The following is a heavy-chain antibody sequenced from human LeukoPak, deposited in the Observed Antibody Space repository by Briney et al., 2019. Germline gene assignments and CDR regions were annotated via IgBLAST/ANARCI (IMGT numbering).Heavy chain of an antibody. J-gene: IGHJ4*02. Sequence: GRSLRLSCAASGFTFSNYWMTWFRQTPGKDLEWAGNIKYDGSEKYYVDSVKGRFTISRDNAKNSLYLQMNSLRAEDTAVYYCAKVRECGGSCYPLGYWGQGTLVTVSS. CDR2: IKYDGSEK. V-gene: IGHV3-7*03. CDR1: GFTFSNYW. D-gene: IGHD2-15*01. CDR3: AKVRECGGSCYPLGY.